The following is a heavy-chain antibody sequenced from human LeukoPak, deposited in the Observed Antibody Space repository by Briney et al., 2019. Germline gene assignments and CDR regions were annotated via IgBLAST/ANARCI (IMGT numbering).Heavy chain of an antibody. D-gene: IGHD6-13*01. CDR3: ARHGTYSIAAAGFDY. CDR2: IYYSGST. CDR1: GGSISRSSYY. J-gene: IGHJ4*02. V-gene: IGHV4-39*01. Sequence: SETLSLTCTVSGGSISRSSYYWGWIRQPPGKGLEWIGSIYYSGSTYYNPSLKSRVTISVDTSKDQFSLKLSSVTAADTAVYYCARHGTYSIAAAGFDYWGQGTLVTVSS.